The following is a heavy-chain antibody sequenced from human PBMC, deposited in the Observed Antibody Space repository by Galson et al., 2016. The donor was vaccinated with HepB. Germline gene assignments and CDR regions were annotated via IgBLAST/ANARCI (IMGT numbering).Heavy chain of an antibody. CDR1: GYTFTDFY. D-gene: IGHD1-7*01. V-gene: IGHV1-2*02. CDR3: ARDLNKWNSFTNWFDP. CDR2: INPKTGGT. J-gene: IGHJ5*02. Sequence: SCKASGYTFTDFYIHWVRQAPGQGLEWMGWINPKTGGTNYAQKFQGRVTMTRVTSIGTAYMDLRRLRSDDTAVYYCARDLNKWNSFTNWFDPWGQGTLATVSS.